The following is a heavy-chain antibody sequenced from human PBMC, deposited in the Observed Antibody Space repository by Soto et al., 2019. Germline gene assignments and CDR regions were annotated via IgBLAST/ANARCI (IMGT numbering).Heavy chain of an antibody. Sequence: ASVKVSCKASGYTFTGHYMHWVRQAPGQGLEWMGWINPNSGGTNYAQKFQGRVTMTRDTSISTAYMELSRLRSDDTAVYYCARDLLENSSSSGTYGMDVWGQGTTVTVSS. CDR1: GYTFTGHY. CDR2: INPNSGGT. J-gene: IGHJ6*02. CDR3: ARDLLENSSSSGTYGMDV. V-gene: IGHV1-2*02. D-gene: IGHD6-6*01.